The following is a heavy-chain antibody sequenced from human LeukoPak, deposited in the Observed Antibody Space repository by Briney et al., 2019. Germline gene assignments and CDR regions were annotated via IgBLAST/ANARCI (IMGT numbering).Heavy chain of an antibody. CDR2: INAGNGDT. CDR1: GYTFSNHD. CDR3: TLYNY. Sequence: ASVKVSCKASGYTFSNHDIHWVRQAPGQRLEWMGWINAGNGDTKYSQEFQGRVTITRDTSATTAYMELSSLRSEDMAVYYCTLYNYWGQGTLVIVSS. J-gene: IGHJ4*02. D-gene: IGHD1-14*01. V-gene: IGHV1-3*03.